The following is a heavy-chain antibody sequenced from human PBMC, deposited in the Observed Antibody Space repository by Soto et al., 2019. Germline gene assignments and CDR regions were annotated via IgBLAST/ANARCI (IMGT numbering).Heavy chain of an antibody. CDR1: GFTFSTHV. Sequence: RERSLRLSCAASGFTFSTHVMHWVRQAPGKGLEWVSYISSSGSTIYYADSVKGRFTISRDNAKNSLYLQMNSLRDEDTAVYYCARDARGGPKILYYYYYGMDVWGQGTTVTVSS. CDR2: ISSSGSTI. D-gene: IGHD3-10*01. J-gene: IGHJ6*02. V-gene: IGHV3-48*02. CDR3: ARDARGGPKILYYYYYGMDV.